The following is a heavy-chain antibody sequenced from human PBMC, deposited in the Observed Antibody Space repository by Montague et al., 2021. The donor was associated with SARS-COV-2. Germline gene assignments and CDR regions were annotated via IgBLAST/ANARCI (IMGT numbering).Heavy chain of an antibody. CDR2: IHSSGVT. D-gene: IGHD6-13*01. CDR3: ASHQQQAFVDAFDI. J-gene: IGHJ3*02. V-gene: IGHV4-59*08. CDR1: GGSISSHY. Sequence: SETLSLTCTVSGGSISSHYWSWIRQHPGKGLEWVGHIHSSGVTKYSPSLRGRGTISIDTSKNQFSLKLSFVTAADTAIYYCASHQQQAFVDAFDIWGKGTMVTVSS.